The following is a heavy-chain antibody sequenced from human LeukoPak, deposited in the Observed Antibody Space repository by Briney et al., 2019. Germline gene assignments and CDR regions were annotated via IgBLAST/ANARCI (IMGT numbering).Heavy chain of an antibody. J-gene: IGHJ4*02. CDR1: GLTFSSHW. CDR2: ISGSGGST. Sequence: HPGGSLRLSCAASGLTFSSHWMHWVRQAPGKGLEWVSAISGSGGSTYYADSVKGRFTISRDNSKNTLYLQMNSLRAEDTAVYYCAKDRDHCSSTSCYPETGTTLDYWGQGTLVTASS. D-gene: IGHD2-2*01. V-gene: IGHV3-23*01. CDR3: AKDRDHCSSTSCYPETGTTLDY.